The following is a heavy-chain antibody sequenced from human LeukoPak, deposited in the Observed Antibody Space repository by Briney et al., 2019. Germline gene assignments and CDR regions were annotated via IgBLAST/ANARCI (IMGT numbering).Heavy chain of an antibody. J-gene: IGHJ6*02. V-gene: IGHV4-38-2*02. Sequence: SETLSLTCTVSDYSITSGYYWDWIRQPPGKGLEWIGSIHHSGSTDYNPSLKSRVTISVDTSKNQFSLKLSSVTAADTAVYYCALLYYYDSSGLGGMDVWGQGTTVTVSS. CDR3: ALLYYYDSSGLGGMDV. D-gene: IGHD3-22*01. CDR1: DYSITSGYY. CDR2: IHHSGST.